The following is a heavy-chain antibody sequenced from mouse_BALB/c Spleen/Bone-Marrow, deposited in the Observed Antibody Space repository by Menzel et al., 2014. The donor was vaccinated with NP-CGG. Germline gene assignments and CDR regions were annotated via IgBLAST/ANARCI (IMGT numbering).Heavy chain of an antibody. J-gene: IGHJ4*01. V-gene: IGHV1-80*01. CDR3: HYFGSDYYVMDY. D-gene: IGHD1-1*01. CDR2: IYPGDGDT. Sequence: VQLQQSGAEMVRPGSSVKISCKASGYAFSNNWMNWMKQRPGQGLEWIGQIYPGDGDTNYNGKFKGKATLTADKSSSIAYMQLSSLTSEDYAVYFCHYFGSDYYVMDYWGQGTSVTVSS. CDR1: GYAFSNNW.